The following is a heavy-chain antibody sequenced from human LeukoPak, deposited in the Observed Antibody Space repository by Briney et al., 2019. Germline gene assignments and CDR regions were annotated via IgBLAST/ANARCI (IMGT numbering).Heavy chain of an antibody. CDR2: ISHTGSS. J-gene: IGHJ5*02. CDR3: AREGYGDSGWFDP. V-gene: IGHV4-30-2*01. CDR1: GDSISSGGYS. Sequence: SETLSLTCAVSGDSISSGGYSWSWIRPPPGKGLEWIGYISHTGSSNYNPSLKSRVTISVDRSKNQFSLNLSSVTAADTAVYYCAREGYGDSGWFDPWGQGTLVTVSS. D-gene: IGHD4-17*01.